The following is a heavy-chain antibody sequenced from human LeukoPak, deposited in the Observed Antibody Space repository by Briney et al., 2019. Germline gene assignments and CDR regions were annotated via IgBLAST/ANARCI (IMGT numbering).Heavy chain of an antibody. CDR2: IIPILGIA. J-gene: IGHJ4*02. CDR3: ARLPSGIAVAGAPFDY. Sequence: SVKVSCKASGGTFSSYAISWVRQAPGQGLEWMGRIIPILGIANYAQKFQGRVTITADKSTITAYMELSSLRSEDTAVYYCARLPSGIAVAGAPFDYWGQGTLVTVSS. CDR1: GGTFSSYA. V-gene: IGHV1-69*04. D-gene: IGHD6-19*01.